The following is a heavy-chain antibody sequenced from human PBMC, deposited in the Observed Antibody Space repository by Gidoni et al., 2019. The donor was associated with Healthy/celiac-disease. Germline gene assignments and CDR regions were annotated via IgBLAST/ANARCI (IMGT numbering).Heavy chain of an antibody. CDR2: IKSKTDGGTT. CDR1: GFTFSNAW. D-gene: IGHD2-21*01. CDR3: TTDLDSGTPTNYYYYYMDV. V-gene: IGHV3-15*01. Sequence: EVQLVESGGGLVKPGGSLRLSCAASGFTFSNAWMSWVRQAPGKGLEWVGRIKSKTDGGTTDYAAPVKGRFTISRDDSKNTLYLQMNSLKTEDTAVYYCTTDLDSGTPTNYYYYYMDVWGKGTTVTVSS. J-gene: IGHJ6*03.